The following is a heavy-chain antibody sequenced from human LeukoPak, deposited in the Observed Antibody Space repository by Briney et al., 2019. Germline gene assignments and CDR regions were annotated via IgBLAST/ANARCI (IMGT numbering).Heavy chain of an antibody. CDR2: IIPIFGTA. Sequence: GASVKVSCKASGGTFSSYAISWVRQAPGQGLEWMGGIIPIFGTANYAQKLQGRVTMTTDTSTSTAYMELRSLRSDDTAVYYCARVAAFDIWGQGTMVTVSS. CDR1: GGTFSSYA. D-gene: IGHD2-15*01. V-gene: IGHV1-69*05. J-gene: IGHJ3*02. CDR3: ARVAAFDI.